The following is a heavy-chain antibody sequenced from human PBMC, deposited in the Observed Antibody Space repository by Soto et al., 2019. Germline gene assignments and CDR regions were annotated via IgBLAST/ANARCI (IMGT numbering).Heavy chain of an antibody. V-gene: IGHV5-51*01. Sequence: PGESLKISCKGSGYSFTSYCIGWVRQMPGKGLEWMGIIYPGDSDTRYSPSFQGQVTISADKSTSTAYLQWSSLKASDTAMYYCARLAARSYDSSGYYSNWFDPWGQGTLVTVSS. D-gene: IGHD3-22*01. J-gene: IGHJ5*02. CDR2: IYPGDSDT. CDR1: GYSFTSYC. CDR3: ARLAARSYDSSGYYSNWFDP.